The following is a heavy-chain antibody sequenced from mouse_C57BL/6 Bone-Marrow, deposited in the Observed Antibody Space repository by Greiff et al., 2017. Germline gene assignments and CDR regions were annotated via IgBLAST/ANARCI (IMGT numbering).Heavy chain of an antibody. CDR1: GYTFTDYY. D-gene: IGHD2-4*01. CDR3: ARDDYDDYAMDY. V-gene: IGHV1-19*01. CDR2: INPYNGGT. Sequence: VHVKQSGPVLVKPGASVKMSCKASGYTFTDYYMNWVKQSHGKSLEWIGVINPYNGGTSYNQKFKGKVTLTVDKASSTAYMELNSLTSEDSAVYYCARDDYDDYAMDYWGQGTSVTVSS. J-gene: IGHJ4*01.